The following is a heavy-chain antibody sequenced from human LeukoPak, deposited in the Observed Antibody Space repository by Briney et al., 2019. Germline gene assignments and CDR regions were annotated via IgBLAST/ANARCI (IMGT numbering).Heavy chain of an antibody. V-gene: IGHV3-9*01. J-gene: IGHJ6*02. D-gene: IGHD1-1*01. CDR2: INWNGGGT. CDR1: GFSFKDYG. CDR3: AKHLTTTNTYIFFGLDV. Sequence: GGSLRLSCAATGFSFKDYGMHWVRQPPGKGLEWVSAINWNGGGTDYADSVKGRFTISRDNAKNSLYLQLSSLRPEDTALYYCAKHLTTTNTYIFFGLDVWGQGTSVTVSS.